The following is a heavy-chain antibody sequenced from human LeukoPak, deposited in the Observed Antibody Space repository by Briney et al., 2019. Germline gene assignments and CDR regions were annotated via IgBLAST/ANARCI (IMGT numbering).Heavy chain of an antibody. CDR3: SRGAPRPID. V-gene: IGHV3-74*01. CDR1: GFTFSSYW. Sequence: GGSLRLSCAASGFTFSSYWMHWVRQAPGKGLVWVSRINSDGKTTSYADSVKGRVTISRDNAKNTLSLQVNSLRADDTAVYYCSRGAPRPIDWGQGTLVTVSS. D-gene: IGHD3-16*02. CDR2: INSDGKTT. J-gene: IGHJ4*02.